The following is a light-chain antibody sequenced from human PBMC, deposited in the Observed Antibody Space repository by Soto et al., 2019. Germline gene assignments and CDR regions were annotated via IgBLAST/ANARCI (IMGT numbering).Light chain of an antibody. V-gene: IGKV3-11*01. CDR2: DAS. CDR1: QNVNNF. CDR3: QQRSNWPT. Sequence: VLTHSPATLSLSPWERAALSGRASQNVNNFLAWYQQKPGQAPRLLIYDASNRATGIPARFSGSGSGTDFTLTISSLESEDFAIYYCQQRSNWPTFGQGTRLEIK. J-gene: IGKJ5*01.